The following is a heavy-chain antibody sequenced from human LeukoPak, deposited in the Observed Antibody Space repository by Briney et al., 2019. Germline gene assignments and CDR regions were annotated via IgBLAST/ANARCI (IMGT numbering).Heavy chain of an antibody. CDR3: ARGSLAARLLGYCSGGGCYLFDY. Sequence: ASVTVSCKASGYTFTGYYMHWVRQAPGQGLEWMGWINPNSGGTNYAQKFQGRVTMTRDTSISTAYMELSRLRSDDTAVYYCARGSLAARLLGYCSGGGCYLFDYWGQGTLVTVSS. V-gene: IGHV1-2*02. CDR2: INPNSGGT. D-gene: IGHD2-15*01. J-gene: IGHJ4*02. CDR1: GYTFTGYY.